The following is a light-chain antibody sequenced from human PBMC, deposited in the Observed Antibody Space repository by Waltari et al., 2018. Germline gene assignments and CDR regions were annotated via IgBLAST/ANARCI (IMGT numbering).Light chain of an antibody. V-gene: IGLV2-23*03. Sequence: QSALTQPASVSGSPGQSITISCTGTSSDVGSYNLVSWYQQHPGKAPKLMIYEGSKRPSGVSNRFSGSKSCNTASLRISGLQAEDEADYYCCSYAGSSTFEVFGGGTKLTVL. CDR2: EGS. J-gene: IGLJ2*01. CDR3: CSYAGSSTFEV. CDR1: SSDVGSYNL.